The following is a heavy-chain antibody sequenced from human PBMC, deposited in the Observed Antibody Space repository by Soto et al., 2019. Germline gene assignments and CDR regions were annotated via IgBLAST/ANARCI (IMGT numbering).Heavy chain of an antibody. CDR1: GFSFSSYA. J-gene: IGHJ4*02. V-gene: IGHV3-23*01. CDR3: AKGSIEYSASVYN. Sequence: DVQLLESGGGLVQPGGSLRLSCAASGFSFSSYAMVWVRQAPGKGLEWVAVISARGGSSYFADSVKGRFTLSRDNSKNVFSLEMNSLRAEDTAIYFCAKGSIEYSASVYNWGQGTLVVVSS. D-gene: IGHD5-12*01. CDR2: ISARGGSS.